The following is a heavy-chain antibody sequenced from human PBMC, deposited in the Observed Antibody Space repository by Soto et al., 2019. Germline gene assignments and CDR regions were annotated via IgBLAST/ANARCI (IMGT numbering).Heavy chain of an antibody. CDR3: ARDLTGTRFTSGFAP. D-gene: IGHD1-7*01. V-gene: IGHV3-20*01. J-gene: IGHJ5*02. CDR2: INWNGGST. CDR1: GFTFDDYG. Sequence: GGSLRLSCAASGFTFDDYGMSWVRQAPGKGLEWVSGINWNGGSTGYADSVKGRFTISRDNAKNSLYLQMNSLRAEDTALYHCARDLTGTRFTSGFAPWGQGTLVTVSS.